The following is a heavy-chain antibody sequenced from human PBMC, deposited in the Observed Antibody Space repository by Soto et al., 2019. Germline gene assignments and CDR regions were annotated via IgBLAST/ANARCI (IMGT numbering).Heavy chain of an antibody. Sequence: SQTLFLTCTVSSDSISSYYWSWIWQPPGKGLEWIGYISYSGSTDYNPSLKSRVTISGDTSKNQFSLKVSSVTAADTAVYYCARGTSWQLPFDYWGQGTLVTVSS. CDR1: SDSISSYY. V-gene: IGHV4-59*01. CDR3: ARGTSWQLPFDY. J-gene: IGHJ4*02. CDR2: ISYSGST. D-gene: IGHD6-13*01.